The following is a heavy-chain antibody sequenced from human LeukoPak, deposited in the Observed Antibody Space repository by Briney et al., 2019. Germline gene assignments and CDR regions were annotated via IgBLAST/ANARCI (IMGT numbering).Heavy chain of an antibody. J-gene: IGHJ3*02. CDR3: AREGGSSGWYDAFHI. D-gene: IGHD6-19*01. CDR2: INQDGSEK. CDR1: GFTFSSYW. Sequence: GGSLRLSCAASGFTFSSYWMTWVRQAPGKGLEWVASINQDGSEKYYVDSVKGRFTISRDNTKNLVYLQINSLRAEDTTVHYCAREGGSSGWYDAFHIWGQGTMVTVSS. V-gene: IGHV3-7*01.